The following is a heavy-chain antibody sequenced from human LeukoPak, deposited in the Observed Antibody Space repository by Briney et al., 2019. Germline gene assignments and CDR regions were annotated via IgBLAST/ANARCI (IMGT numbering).Heavy chain of an antibody. Sequence: PGGSLRLSCAASGFTFSSYGMHWVRQAPGKGLEWVAVISYDGSNKYYADSVKGRFTISRDNSKNTLYLQMNSLRAEDTAVYYCARDGEGNWNDTGAIDYWGQGTLVTVSS. J-gene: IGHJ4*02. V-gene: IGHV3-30*03. CDR1: GFTFSSYG. D-gene: IGHD1-20*01. CDR2: ISYDGSNK. CDR3: ARDGEGNWNDTGAIDY.